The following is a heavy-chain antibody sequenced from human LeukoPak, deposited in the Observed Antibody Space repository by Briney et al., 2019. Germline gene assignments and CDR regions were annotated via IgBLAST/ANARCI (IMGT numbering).Heavy chain of an antibody. CDR2: ISYHARDQ. Sequence: GGSLRLSCTASGFTFSDHAMHWVRQAPGKGLEWVTVISYHARDQFYADSVKGRFTVSRDNSRDILYLQMNSLRAEDSAVYHCAAQPCINGICYLDYWGQRALVTVSS. J-gene: IGHJ4*02. D-gene: IGHD2-8*01. CDR1: GFTFSDHA. V-gene: IGHV3-30*04. CDR3: AAQPCINGICYLDY.